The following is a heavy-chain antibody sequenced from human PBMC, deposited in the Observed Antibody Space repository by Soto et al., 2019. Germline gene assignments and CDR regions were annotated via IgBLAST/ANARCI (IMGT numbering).Heavy chain of an antibody. Sequence: QITLKESGPALVKPTQTLTLTCTFSGFSFRTSAVAVGWVRQPPGKALEWLALLYGNDDKRYGPSLKSRLTITGGPTITKVASTLAEFVTVATAHSADTAADRYEHTRRYSYAAVDYWGRGTLVTVSS. D-gene: IGHD3-10*01. CDR3: TAADRYEHTRRYSYAAVDY. CDR1: GFSFRTSAVA. J-gene: IGHJ4*02. V-gene: IGHV2-5*01. CDR2: LYGNDDK.